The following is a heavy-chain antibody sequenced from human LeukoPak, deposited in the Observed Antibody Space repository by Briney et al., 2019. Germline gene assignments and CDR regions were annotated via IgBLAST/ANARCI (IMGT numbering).Heavy chain of an antibody. D-gene: IGHD3-10*01. J-gene: IGHJ4*02. Sequence: GGPLRLSCAASGFTFSSYAMNWVRQAPGKGLEWVSGISASGGSTYYADSVKGRFTISRDNSKNTLYLQMNSLRAEDTAVYYCANLGSYYNKFDYWGQGTLVTVSS. CDR3: ANLGSYYNKFDY. V-gene: IGHV3-23*01. CDR1: GFTFSSYA. CDR2: ISASGGST.